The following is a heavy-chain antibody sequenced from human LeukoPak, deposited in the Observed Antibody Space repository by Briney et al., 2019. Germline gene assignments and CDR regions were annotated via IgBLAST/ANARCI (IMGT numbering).Heavy chain of an antibody. CDR1: GFIFSTYS. Sequence: PGGSLRLSCAASGFIFSTYSMNWVRQAPGKGLEWVSSISSSSSYIYYADSVKGRFTISRDNAKNSLYLQMNSLRAEDTAVYYCARAGPSRGLRFLEWLTFDAFDIWGQGTMVTVSS. V-gene: IGHV3-21*01. CDR3: ARAGPSRGLRFLEWLTFDAFDI. CDR2: ISSSSSYI. D-gene: IGHD3-3*01. J-gene: IGHJ3*02.